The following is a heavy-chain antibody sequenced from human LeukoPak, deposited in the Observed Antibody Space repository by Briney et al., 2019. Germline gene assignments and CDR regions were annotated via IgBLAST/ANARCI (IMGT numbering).Heavy chain of an antibody. J-gene: IGHJ3*02. CDR1: GGSFSGYY. CDR2: INHSGST. V-gene: IGHV4-34*01. CDR3: ARGLEEQRLFWDAFDI. Sequence: SETLSLTCAVYGGSFSGYYWSRIRQPPGKGLEWIGEINHSGSTNYNPSLKSRVTISVDTSKNQFSLKLSSVTAADTAVYYCARGLEEQRLFWDAFDIWGQGTMVTVSS. D-gene: IGHD6-19*01.